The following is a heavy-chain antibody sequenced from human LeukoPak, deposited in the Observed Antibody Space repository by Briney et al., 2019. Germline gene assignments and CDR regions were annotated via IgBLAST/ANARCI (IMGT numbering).Heavy chain of an antibody. J-gene: IGHJ3*02. CDR2: VYYTGTT. D-gene: IGHD1-26*01. CDR1: GGSISSSSYY. Sequence: SETLSLTCNVSGGSISSSSYYWGWIRQPPGKGLEWLGNVYYTGTTYYNPSLESRVTISVDRSKNQFSLKLSSVTAADTAVYYCAKQTVVGATSDAFDIWGQGTMVTVSS. CDR3: AKQTVVGATSDAFDI. V-gene: IGHV4-39*01.